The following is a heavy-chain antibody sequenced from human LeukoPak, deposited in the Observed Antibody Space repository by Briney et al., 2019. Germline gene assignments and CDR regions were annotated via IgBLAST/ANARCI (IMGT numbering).Heavy chain of an antibody. CDR3: AKDDRYLLYGGYPFDY. Sequence: GGSLRLSCAASGFTFSSYAMSWVRQAPGKGLEWVSAISGSGGSTYYADSVKGRFTISRDNSKNTLYLQMNSLRAEDTAVYYCAKDDRYLLYGGYPFDYWGQGTLVTVSS. J-gene: IGHJ4*02. CDR1: GFTFSSYA. CDR2: ISGSGGST. V-gene: IGHV3-23*01. D-gene: IGHD4-23*01.